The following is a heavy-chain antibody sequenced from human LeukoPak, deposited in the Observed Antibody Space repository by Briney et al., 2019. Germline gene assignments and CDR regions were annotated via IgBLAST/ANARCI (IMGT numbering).Heavy chain of an antibody. Sequence: PGGSLRLSCAASGFTFSSYAMSWVRQAPGKGLEWVSAISADSYYTYYADPVQGRFTISRDNCENTLYLQMSSLRAEDTALCICASFVDTSIAGNDYWGEGTLVTVSS. V-gene: IGHV3-23*01. D-gene: IGHD2-21*02. J-gene: IGHJ4*02. CDR1: GFTFSSYA. CDR3: ASFVDTSIAGNDY. CDR2: ISADSYYT.